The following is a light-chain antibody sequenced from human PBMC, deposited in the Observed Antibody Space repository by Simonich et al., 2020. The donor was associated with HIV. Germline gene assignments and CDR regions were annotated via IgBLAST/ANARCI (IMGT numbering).Light chain of an antibody. J-gene: IGKJ5*01. V-gene: IGKV3-15*01. CDR3: QQYNNWPIT. CDR2: GAS. CDR1: QSVSSD. Sequence: EIVMTQSPATLSVSPGERATLSCRASQSVSSDLAWYHQEPGQAPRRLIYGASTRATGIPARCSGSGSGTEFTLTISSLQSEDFAVYYCQQYNNWPITFGQGTRLEIK.